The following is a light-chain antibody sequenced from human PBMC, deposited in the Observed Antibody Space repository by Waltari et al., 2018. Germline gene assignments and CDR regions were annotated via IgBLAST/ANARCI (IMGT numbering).Light chain of an antibody. CDR1: QSISDY. CDR3: QQSYTTPLT. J-gene: IGKJ4*01. V-gene: IGKV1-39*01. CDR2: GAS. Sequence: DIQMTQSPSSLSASVGDRVTIDCRAGQSISDYLNWYQQKPGKAPKLLIYGASSLRRGVPSRFSGSGSGTDFTLTISNLQPEDFATYYCQQSYTTPLTFGGGTKVEIK.